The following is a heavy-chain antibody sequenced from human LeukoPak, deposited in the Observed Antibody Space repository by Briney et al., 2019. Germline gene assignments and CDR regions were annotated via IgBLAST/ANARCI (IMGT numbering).Heavy chain of an antibody. Sequence: GVLRLSCAASGFTFSNCGMSWVRQAPGKGLEWVSTFGGGGSTYYADSVKGRFTISRDDSKNTLYLQMNSLRADDTAVYYCAKDLGRYRNNFFDYWGQGNLVTVSS. CDR1: GFTFSNCG. CDR2: FGGGGST. D-gene: IGHD1-26*01. J-gene: IGHJ4*02. CDR3: AKDLGRYRNNFFDY. V-gene: IGHV3-23*01.